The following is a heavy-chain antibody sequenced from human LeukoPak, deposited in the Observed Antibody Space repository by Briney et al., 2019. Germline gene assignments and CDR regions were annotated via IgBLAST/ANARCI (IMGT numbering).Heavy chain of an antibody. CDR2: ISSSGSTI. CDR1: GFTFSDYY. Sequence: GGSLRLSCAASGFTFSDYYMSWLRQAPGKGLEWVSYISSSGSTIYYADSVKGRFTISRDNAKNSLYLQMNSLRAEDTAVYYCARVAADYYYYYHMDVWGKGTTVTVSS. V-gene: IGHV3-11*04. D-gene: IGHD2-15*01. CDR3: ARVAADYYYYYHMDV. J-gene: IGHJ6*03.